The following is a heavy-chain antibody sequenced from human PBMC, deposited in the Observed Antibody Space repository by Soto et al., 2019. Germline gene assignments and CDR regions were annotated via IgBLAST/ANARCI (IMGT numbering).Heavy chain of an antibody. D-gene: IGHD6-19*01. Sequence: PSETLSVTCTVSGGSISSYYWSWIRQPPGKGLEWIGYTDYSGNTNYNPSLKSRVTISGDTSKNQFSLRLSSVTAADTAVYYCARAVGDPLYYLDYWGQGTLVTVSS. J-gene: IGHJ4*02. V-gene: IGHV4-59*08. CDR1: GGSISSYY. CDR3: ARAVGDPLYYLDY. CDR2: TDYSGNT.